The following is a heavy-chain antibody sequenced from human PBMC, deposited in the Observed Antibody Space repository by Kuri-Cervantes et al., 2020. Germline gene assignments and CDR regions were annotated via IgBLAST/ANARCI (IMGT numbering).Heavy chain of an antibody. CDR2: ISGSGGST. CDR3: ARFGRYCTGGSCFCDY. CDR1: GFTFSSYA. Sequence: GESLKISCAASGFTFSSYAMSWVRQAPGKRLEWVSAISGSGGSTYYADSVKGRFTISRDNSKNTLYLQMNSLRAEDTAVYYCARFGRYCTGGSCFCDYWGQGTLVTVSS. D-gene: IGHD2-15*01. J-gene: IGHJ4*02. V-gene: IGHV3-23*01.